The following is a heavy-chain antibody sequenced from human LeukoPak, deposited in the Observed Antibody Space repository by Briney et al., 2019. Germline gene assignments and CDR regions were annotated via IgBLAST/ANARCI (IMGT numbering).Heavy chain of an antibody. CDR2: ISSSSYI. D-gene: IGHD2-2*01. V-gene: IGHV3-21*01. J-gene: IGHJ3*02. CDR3: AREQDIVVVVPAANGGWAFDI. CDR1: GFTFSSYS. Sequence: GGSLRLSCVASGFTFSSYSMNWVRQAPGKGLEWVSSISSSSYIYYADSVKGRFTISRDNAKNSLYLQMNSLRAEDTAVYYCAREQDIVVVVPAANGGWAFDIWGQGTMVTVSS.